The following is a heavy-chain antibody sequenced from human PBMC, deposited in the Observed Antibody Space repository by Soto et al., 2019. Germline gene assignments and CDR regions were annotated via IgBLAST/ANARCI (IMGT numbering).Heavy chain of an antibody. CDR2: IWYDGSNK. J-gene: IGHJ5*02. D-gene: IGHD3-3*01. V-gene: IGHV3-33*01. CDR1: GFTFSSYG. CDR3: ARDPLPYYDFWSGYYTGIPHWFDP. Sequence: PGGSLRLSCAASGFTFSSYGMHWVRQAPGKGQERVAVIWYDGSNKYYADSVKGRFTISRDNSKNTLYLQMNSLRAEDTAVYYCARDPLPYYDFWSGYYTGIPHWFDPWGQGTQVTVSS.